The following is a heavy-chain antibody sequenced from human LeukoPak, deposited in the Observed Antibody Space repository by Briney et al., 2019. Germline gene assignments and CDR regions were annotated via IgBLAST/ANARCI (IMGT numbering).Heavy chain of an antibody. CDR2: IYYSGST. D-gene: IGHD1-20*01. Sequence: TSETLSLTCTVSGGSISSSSYYWGWIRQPPGKGLEWIGSIYYSGSTYYNPSLKSRVTISVDTSKNQFSLKLSSVTAADTAVYYCATPANRYNWNAADYWGQGTLVTVSS. CDR1: GGSISSSSYY. J-gene: IGHJ4*02. V-gene: IGHV4-39*01. CDR3: ATPANRYNWNAADY.